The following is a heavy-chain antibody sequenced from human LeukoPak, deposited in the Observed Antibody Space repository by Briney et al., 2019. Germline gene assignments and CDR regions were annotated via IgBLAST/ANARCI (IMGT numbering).Heavy chain of an antibody. CDR2: ISWDGGST. CDR1: GFTFDDYT. CDR3: AKGMGNSGWYGRGYYYYGMDV. Sequence: GGSLRLSCAASGFTFDDYTMHWVRQAPGKGLEWVSPISWDGGSTYYADSVKGRFTISRDNSKNSLYLQMNSLRTEDTALYYCAKGMGNSGWYGRGYYYYGMDVWGQGTTVTVSS. V-gene: IGHV3-43*01. D-gene: IGHD6-19*01. J-gene: IGHJ6*02.